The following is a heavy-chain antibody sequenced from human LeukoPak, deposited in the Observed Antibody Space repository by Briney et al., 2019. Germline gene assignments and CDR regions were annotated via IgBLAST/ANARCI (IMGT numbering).Heavy chain of an antibody. CDR2: ITSDGSNK. Sequence: GGSLRLSCAASGSTFSNNGMQWVRQAPGKGLEWVAFITSDGSNKDYANSVKGPFTIFRDKSKNTLYLQMSSLRTEDTAVYYCAKEPQGDWGQGTLVTVSS. CDR3: AKEPQGD. J-gene: IGHJ4*02. CDR1: GSTFSNNG. V-gene: IGHV3-30*02.